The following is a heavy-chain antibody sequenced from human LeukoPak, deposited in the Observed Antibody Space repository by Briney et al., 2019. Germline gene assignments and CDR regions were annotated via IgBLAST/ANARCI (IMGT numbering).Heavy chain of an antibody. CDR1: GFTFSRYW. D-gene: IGHD3-22*01. CDR3: AKDRMIVVVRYAPFDY. Sequence: PGGSLRLSCAASGFTFSRYWMHWVRQAPGEGLVWVSRINSDGSSTSYADSVKGRFTISRDNSKNTLYLQMNSLRAEDTAVYYCAKDRMIVVVRYAPFDYWGQGTLVTVSS. J-gene: IGHJ4*02. CDR2: INSDGSST. V-gene: IGHV3-74*01.